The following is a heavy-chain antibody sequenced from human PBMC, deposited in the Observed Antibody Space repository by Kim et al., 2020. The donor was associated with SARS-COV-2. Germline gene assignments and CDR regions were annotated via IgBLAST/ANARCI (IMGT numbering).Heavy chain of an antibody. J-gene: IGHJ6*02. CDR3: VKEDRNLPERAGSYGMDV. D-gene: IGHD6-13*01. CDR1: GFTFSSYA. CDR2: ISSNGGST. V-gene: IGHV3-64D*06. Sequence: GGSLRLSCSASGFTFSSYAMHWVRQAPGKGLEYVSAISSNGGSTYYADSVKGRFTISRDNSKNTLYLQMSSLRAEDTAVYYCVKEDRNLPERAGSYGMDVWGQGTTVTVSS.